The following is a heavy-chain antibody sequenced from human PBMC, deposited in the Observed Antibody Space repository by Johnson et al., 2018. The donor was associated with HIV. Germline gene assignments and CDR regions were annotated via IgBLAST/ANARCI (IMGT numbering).Heavy chain of an antibody. J-gene: IGHJ3*02. Sequence: VQLVESGGDLVQRGGSLRLSCAASGFTVSSNYMSWVRQAPGKGLEWVSIIYSGGRAYYADSVKGRFIISRDNSKNTLYLQMNSLRAEDTAVYYCARAIVTPDEVAFDIWGQGTLVTVSS. D-gene: IGHD5-18*01. CDR3: ARAIVTPDEVAFDI. V-gene: IGHV3-66*01. CDR2: IYSGGRA. CDR1: GFTVSSNY.